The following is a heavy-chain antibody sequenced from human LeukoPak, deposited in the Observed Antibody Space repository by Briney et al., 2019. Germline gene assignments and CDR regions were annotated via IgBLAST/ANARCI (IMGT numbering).Heavy chain of an antibody. J-gene: IGHJ3*02. CDR1: GYTLSELS. V-gene: IGHV1-24*01. CDR3: ATEFYNSSAYYYVRNVLNI. CDR2: FDPEENER. Sequence: ASGKVSCKVSGYTLSELSMHWVRQAPGKGLEWMGGFDPEENERIYAQNFQGRVTMTEDTSTDTAYMELSSLRSEDTALYFCATEFYNSSAYYYVRNVLNIWDQGTMVTVSS. D-gene: IGHD3-22*01.